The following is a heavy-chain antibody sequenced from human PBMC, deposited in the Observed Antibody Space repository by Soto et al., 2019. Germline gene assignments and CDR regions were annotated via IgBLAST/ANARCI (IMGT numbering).Heavy chain of an antibody. CDR3: AREGYYSGSGSYSPPRYYGMDV. CDR1: GYTFTSYA. V-gene: IGHV1-3*01. Sequence: GASVKVSCKASGYTFTSYAMHWVRQAPGQRLEWMGWINAGNGNTKYSKGFQGRVTMTTDTSTRTAYMELKSLRSDDTAVYYCAREGYYSGSGSYSPPRYYGMDVWGQWTTVTVSS. D-gene: IGHD3-10*01. CDR2: INAGNGNT. J-gene: IGHJ6*02.